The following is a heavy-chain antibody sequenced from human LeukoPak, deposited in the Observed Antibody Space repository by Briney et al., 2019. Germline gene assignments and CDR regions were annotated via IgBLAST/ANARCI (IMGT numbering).Heavy chain of an antibody. D-gene: IGHD7-27*01. Sequence: SVKVSCKASGYTFTSYAMHWVRQAPGQRLEWMGWINAGNGNTKYSQKFQGRVTITRDTSASTAYMELSSLRSEDTAVYYCARSVSPNWGSYYYGMDVWGQGTTVTVSS. V-gene: IGHV1-3*01. J-gene: IGHJ6*02. CDR1: GYTFTSYA. CDR3: ARSVSPNWGSYYYGMDV. CDR2: INAGNGNT.